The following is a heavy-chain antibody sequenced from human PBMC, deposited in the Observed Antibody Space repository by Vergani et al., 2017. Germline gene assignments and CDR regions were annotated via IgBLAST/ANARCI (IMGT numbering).Heavy chain of an antibody. CDR1: GFTFTNFA. Sequence: EVQLVESGGGLVQPGGSLRLSCAASGFTFTNFAMTWVRQAPGEGLEWVSGISGSGGFTYYADSVKGRFTISRDNSKNTTFLQMNNLRAEDTAVYYCAKDNVPGYYDSSGYCDYWGQGTLVTVSS. CDR2: ISGSGGFT. J-gene: IGHJ4*02. CDR3: AKDNVPGYYDSSGYCDY. V-gene: IGHV3-23*04. D-gene: IGHD3-22*01.